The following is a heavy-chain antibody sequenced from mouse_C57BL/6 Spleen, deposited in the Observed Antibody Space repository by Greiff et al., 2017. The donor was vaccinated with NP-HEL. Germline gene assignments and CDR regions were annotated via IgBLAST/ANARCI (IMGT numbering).Heavy chain of an antibody. D-gene: IGHD2-5*01. CDR2: LNPSSGYT. J-gene: IGHJ2*01. Sequence: QVQLKESGAELARPGASVKMSCKASGYTFTSYTMHWVKQRPGQGLEWIGYLNPSSGYTKYNQKFKDKATLTADKSSSTAYMQLSSLTSEDSAVYYCARGYSNSFDYWGQGTTLTVSS. V-gene: IGHV1-4*01. CDR3: ARGYSNSFDY. CDR1: GYTFTSYT.